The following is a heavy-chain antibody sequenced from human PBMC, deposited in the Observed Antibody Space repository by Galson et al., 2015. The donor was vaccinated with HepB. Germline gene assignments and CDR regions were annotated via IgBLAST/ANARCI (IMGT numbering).Heavy chain of an antibody. Sequence: CAISGDSVSNNYAAWNWIRQSPSRGLEWLGRTYYRSKWYNDYANSVKSRVTTNSDTSKNQFSLHLKSVTPDDTAVYYCAREIHKYFYDSSGYDYWGQGSLVTVSS. V-gene: IGHV6-1*01. CDR3: AREIHKYFYDSSGYDY. CDR1: GDSVSNNYAA. J-gene: IGHJ4*02. D-gene: IGHD3-22*01. CDR2: TYYRSKWYN.